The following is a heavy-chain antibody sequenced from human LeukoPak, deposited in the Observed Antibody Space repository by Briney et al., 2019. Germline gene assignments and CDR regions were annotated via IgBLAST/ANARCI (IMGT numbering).Heavy chain of an antibody. J-gene: IGHJ3*02. CDR1: GGSISSDY. CDR2: IYYSGST. Sequence: SETLSLTCTVSGGSISSDYWSWIRQPPGKGLEWIGYIYYSGSTNYNPSLKSRVTISVDTSKNQFSLKLSSMTAADTAVYYCAREGGSDSGYDDAFDIWGQGTMVTVSS. V-gene: IGHV4-59*01. D-gene: IGHD5-12*01. CDR3: AREGGSDSGYDDAFDI.